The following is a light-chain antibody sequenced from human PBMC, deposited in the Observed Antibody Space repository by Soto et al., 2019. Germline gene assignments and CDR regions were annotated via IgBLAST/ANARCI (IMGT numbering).Light chain of an antibody. CDR1: SSDIGSYNL. CDR2: EVS. V-gene: IGLV2-23*02. CDR3: CSYAGSGTYYV. Sequence: QSALTQPASVSGSPGQSITISCTGTSSDIGSYNLVSWYQEHPGKAPKLMISEVSKRPSGVSDRFSGSKSGNTASLTISGLQAEDEADYYCCSYAGSGTYYVFGTGTQLTVL. J-gene: IGLJ1*01.